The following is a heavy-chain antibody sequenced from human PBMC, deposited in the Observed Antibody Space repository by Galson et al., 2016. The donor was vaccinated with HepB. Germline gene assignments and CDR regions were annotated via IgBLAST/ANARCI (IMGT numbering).Heavy chain of an antibody. Sequence: SETLSLTCTVSDGSISSSSLSWGWIRQPPGKGLEWIGTVYRGRTYYNPSLEGRVTISKDMSTDLFSLKVTSLTAADTAVYYCARAGLLTKASFDSWGQGARVAVSS. J-gene: IGHJ4*02. D-gene: IGHD4-11*01. CDR2: VYRGRT. CDR1: DGSISSSSLS. V-gene: IGHV4-39*01. CDR3: ARAGLLTKASFDS.